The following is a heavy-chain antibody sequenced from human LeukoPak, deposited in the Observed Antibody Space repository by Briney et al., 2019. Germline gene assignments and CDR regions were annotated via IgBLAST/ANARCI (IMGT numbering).Heavy chain of an antibody. J-gene: IGHJ4*02. CDR3: ARCQGRSTSCYRGTDY. CDR1: GGSFSGYY. D-gene: IGHD2-2*02. CDR2: INHSGST. V-gene: IGHV4-34*01. Sequence: SETLSLTCAVYGGSFSGYYWSWIRQPPGKGLERIGEINHSGSTNYNPSLKSRVTISVDTSKNQFSLKLSSVTAADTAVYYCARCQGRSTSCYRGTDYWGQGTLVTVSS.